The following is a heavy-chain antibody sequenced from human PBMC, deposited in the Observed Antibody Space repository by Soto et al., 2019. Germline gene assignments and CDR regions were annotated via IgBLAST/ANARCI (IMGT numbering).Heavy chain of an antibody. V-gene: IGHV1-69*08. D-gene: IGHD1-1*01. CDR2: IIPIFGVT. CDR1: GGTFSSYT. Sequence: QVQLVQSGAEVKKPGSSVKVSCKASGGTFSSYTITWGRQAPGQGLEWLGRIIPIFGVTNYAQKLQDRVTITADRSTTTAYMELSRLRSEDTAVYYCVRDWESTTQTWGFGDSWGQGTLVTVSS. J-gene: IGHJ4*02. CDR3: VRDWESTTQTWGFGDS.